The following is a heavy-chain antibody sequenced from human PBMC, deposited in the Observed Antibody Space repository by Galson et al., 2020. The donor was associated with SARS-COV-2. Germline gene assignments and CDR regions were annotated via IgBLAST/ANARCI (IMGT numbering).Heavy chain of an antibody. Sequence: GESLKISCVGSGFTFSAYTMSWVRQAPGKELEWVSSITSSSAYIHYRDLVKGRFTISRDNAKKSLFLQMNSLRVEDTAMYYCARGYSYGHNDDWGQGTLVTVSS. CDR1: GFTFSAYT. CDR2: ITSSSAYI. CDR3: ARGYSYGHNDD. J-gene: IGHJ4*02. V-gene: IGHV3-21*01. D-gene: IGHD5-18*01.